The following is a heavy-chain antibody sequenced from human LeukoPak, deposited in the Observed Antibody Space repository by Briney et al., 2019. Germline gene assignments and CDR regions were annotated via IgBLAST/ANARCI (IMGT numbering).Heavy chain of an antibody. CDR1: GGSISSSSYY. Sequence: SETLSLTCTVSGGSISSSSYYWGWIRQPPGKGLEWIGSIYYSGSTYYNPSLKSRVTISVDTSKNQFSLKLSSVTAADTAMYYCAQAVYVSWFDPWGQGTLVTVSS. D-gene: IGHD5/OR15-5a*01. J-gene: IGHJ5*02. CDR2: IYYSGST. CDR3: AQAVYVSWFDP. V-gene: IGHV4-39*01.